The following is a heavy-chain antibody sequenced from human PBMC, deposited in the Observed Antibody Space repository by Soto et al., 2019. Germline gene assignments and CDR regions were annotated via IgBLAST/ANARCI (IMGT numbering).Heavy chain of an antibody. CDR1: GGSVSSYY. J-gene: IGHJ3*02. D-gene: IGHD3-22*01. CDR2: IYYSGST. Sequence: SETLSLTCTVSGGSVSSYYWSWIRQPPGKGLEWIGYIYYSGSTNYNPSLKSRVTISVDTSKNQFSLKLSSVTAADTAVFYCARVGYYDSSGYPQASFDIWGQGTMVTVSS. CDR3: ARVGYYDSSGYPQASFDI. V-gene: IGHV4-59*02.